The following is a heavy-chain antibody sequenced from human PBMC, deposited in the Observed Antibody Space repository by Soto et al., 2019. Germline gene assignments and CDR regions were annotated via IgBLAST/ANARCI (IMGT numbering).Heavy chain of an antibody. CDR1: GFTFSSYG. V-gene: IGHV3-33*01. Sequence: GGSLRLSCAASGFTFSSYGMHWVRQAPGKGLEWVAVIWYDGSNKYYADSVKGRFTISRDNSKNTLYLQMNSLRAEDTAVYYCASLASTAGEDYFDYWGQGTLVTVSS. J-gene: IGHJ4*02. CDR2: IWYDGSNK. CDR3: ASLASTAGEDYFDY. D-gene: IGHD2-21*01.